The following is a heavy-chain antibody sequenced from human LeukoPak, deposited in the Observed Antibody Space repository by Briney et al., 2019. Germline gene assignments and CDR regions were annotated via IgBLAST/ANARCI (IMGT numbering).Heavy chain of an antibody. CDR2: ISGSGGST. CDR3: AKVEGGDYDDSSGYYYAFDY. D-gene: IGHD3-22*01. J-gene: IGHJ4*02. Sequence: GGSLRLSCAASGFTFSSYAMSWVRQAPGKGLEWVSAISGSGGSTYYADSVKGRFTISRDNSKNTLYLQMNSLRAEDTAVYYCAKVEGGDYDDSSGYYYAFDYWGQGTLVTVSS. CDR1: GFTFSSYA. V-gene: IGHV3-23*01.